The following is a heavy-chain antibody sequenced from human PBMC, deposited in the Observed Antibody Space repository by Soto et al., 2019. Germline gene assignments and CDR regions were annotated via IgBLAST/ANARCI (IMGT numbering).Heavy chain of an antibody. Sequence: EVQLVQSGAEVKKPGESLQISCKGSGYSFSSYWIGWVRQMPGKGLEWMGIIYPGDSDTIYSPSFQGQVTISADKSIRTAYVQWSSLKASDTAMYYCARLCKGLWKLYLGACLWGQGTLVTVSS. CDR3: ARLCKGLWKLYLGACL. J-gene: IGHJ4*02. CDR1: GYSFSSYW. V-gene: IGHV5-51*01. D-gene: IGHD3-16*01. CDR2: IYPGDSDT.